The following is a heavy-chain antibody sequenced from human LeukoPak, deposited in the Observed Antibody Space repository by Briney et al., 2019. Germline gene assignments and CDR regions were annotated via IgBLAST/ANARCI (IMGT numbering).Heavy chain of an antibody. V-gene: IGHV3-23*01. CDR1: GFTFSSYA. D-gene: IGHD3-10*01. J-gene: IGHJ4*02. CDR3: SKEGPRSSGSYYVY. CDR2: ISGSGGST. Sequence: PGGSLRLSCAASGFTFSSYAMSWVRQAPGKGLEWVSAISGSGGSTYYADSVKGRFTISRDNSKNTLYLQLNSLRAEDTAVYYCSKEGPRSSGSYYVYWGQGTLVTVSS.